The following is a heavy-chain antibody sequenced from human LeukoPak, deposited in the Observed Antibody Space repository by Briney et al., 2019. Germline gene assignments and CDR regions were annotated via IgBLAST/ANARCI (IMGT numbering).Heavy chain of an antibody. Sequence: GGSLRLSCAASGFTFSSYAMSWVGQAPGKGLEWVPAISGSGGSTYYADSVKGRFTISRDNSKNTLYLQMNSLRAEDTAVYYCTTFHDRGELRGDLPWGQGSLVTVSS. V-gene: IGHV3-23*01. D-gene: IGHD1-26*01. CDR3: TTFHDRGELRGDLP. J-gene: IGHJ5*02. CDR2: ISGSGGST. CDR1: GFTFSSYA.